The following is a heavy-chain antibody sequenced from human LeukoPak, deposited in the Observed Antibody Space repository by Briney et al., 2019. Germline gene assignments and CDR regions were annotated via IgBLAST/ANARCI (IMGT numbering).Heavy chain of an antibody. D-gene: IGHD3-10*01. V-gene: IGHV3-48*02. J-gene: IGHJ4*02. CDR2: ISGSSSTI. CDR1: GFSFRTYS. Sequence: GGSLRLSCAASGFSFRTYSMNWVRQAPGKGLEWVSYISGSSSTIYYADSVKGRFTISRDNAKNSLYLQMNSLRDEDTAVYYCATGLLLWFGELFGIDYWGQGTLVTVSS. CDR3: ATGLLLWFGELFGIDY.